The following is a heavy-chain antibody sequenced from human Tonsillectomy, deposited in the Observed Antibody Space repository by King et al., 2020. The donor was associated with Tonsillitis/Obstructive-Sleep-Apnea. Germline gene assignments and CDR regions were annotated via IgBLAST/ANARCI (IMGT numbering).Heavy chain of an antibody. V-gene: IGHV4-59*01. CDR2: IYYSGST. CDR1: GGSIRSYY. D-gene: IGHD4-17*01. Sequence: QLPESGPGLVKPSETLSLTCTVSGGSIRSYYWSWLRQPPGKGLEWIGYIYYSGSTNYNPSLQSRVTISVDTSKNQFSLKLSSVTAADTAVYYCARDGDYGGNVDIWGQGTRVTVSS. CDR3: ARDGDYGGNVDI. J-gene: IGHJ3*02.